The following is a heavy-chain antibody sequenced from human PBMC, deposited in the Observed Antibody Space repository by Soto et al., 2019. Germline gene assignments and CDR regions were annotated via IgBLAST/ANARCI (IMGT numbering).Heavy chain of an antibody. CDR3: AKHSYPI. CDR2: MSSCCDST. V-gene: IGHV3-23*01. J-gene: IGHJ3*02. Sequence: GGSLRLSCAASGFDFRVTWMSWVRQAPGKGLEWVSHMSSCCDSTKYADSVRGRFTISRDNAKNTVHLQMNSLRVEDTAVYYSAKHSYPIWGQGTMVTVSS. CDR1: GFDFRVTW.